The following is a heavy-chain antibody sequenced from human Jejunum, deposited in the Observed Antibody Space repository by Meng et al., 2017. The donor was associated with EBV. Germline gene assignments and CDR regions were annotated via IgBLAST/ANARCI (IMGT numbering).Heavy chain of an antibody. J-gene: IGHJ4*02. D-gene: IGHD2/OR15-2a*01. CDR2: INIGNGNT. V-gene: IGHV1-3*04. CDR1: GSLFISSA. Sequence: QVQVVQSGAGVKKPGASVKVSCKASGSLFISSARHWVRQAPGQRLEWMGWINIGNGNTKYSQKFHGRLTISRDTSANTAYLELSSLTSEDTAIYYCATGDDYGNSNFDYWGQGTLVTVSS. CDR3: ATGDDYGNSNFDY.